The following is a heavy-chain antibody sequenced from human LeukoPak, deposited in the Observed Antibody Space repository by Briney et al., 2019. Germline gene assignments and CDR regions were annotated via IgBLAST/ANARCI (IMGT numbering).Heavy chain of an antibody. V-gene: IGHV4-59*01. D-gene: IGHD5-12*01. J-gene: IGHJ4*02. CDR2: IYYSGST. CDR3: ARGERDYDYDY. Sequence: PSETLSLTCTVSGGSISSYYWSWIRQPPGEGLEWIGYIYYSGSTNYNPSLKSRVTISVDTSKNQFSLKLSSVTAADTAVYYCARGERDYDYDYWGQGTLVTVSS. CDR1: GGSISSYY.